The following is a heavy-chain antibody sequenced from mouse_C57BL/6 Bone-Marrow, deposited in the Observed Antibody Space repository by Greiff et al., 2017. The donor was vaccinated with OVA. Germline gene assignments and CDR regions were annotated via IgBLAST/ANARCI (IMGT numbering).Heavy chain of an antibody. Sequence: QVQLQQPGAELVKPGASGYTFTSYWMHWVKQRPGQGLEWIGRIHPSDSDTNYNQKFKGKATLTVDKSSSTAYMQLSSLTSEDSAVYYCAICDRDYWGQGTTLTVSS. CDR1: GYTFTSYW. J-gene: IGHJ2*01. V-gene: IGHV1-74*01. CDR3: AICDRDY. CDR2: IHPSDSDT.